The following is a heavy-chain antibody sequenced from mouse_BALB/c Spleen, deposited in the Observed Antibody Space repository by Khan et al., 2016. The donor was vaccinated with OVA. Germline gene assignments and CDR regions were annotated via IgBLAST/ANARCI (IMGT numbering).Heavy chain of an antibody. V-gene: IGHV2-9*02. CDR1: GFSLTSYG. J-gene: IGHJ1*01. CDR3: ARNYDNYVEYFDV. CDR2: IWAGGST. Sequence: VELVESGPGLVAPSQSLSITCTVSGFSLTSYGVHWVRQTPGKGLEWLGIIWAGGSTNYNSALMSRRSISKDNSKSQVFFKMNSLQTDDTAMYYCARNYDNYVEYFDVWGAGTTVTVSS. D-gene: IGHD2-1*01.